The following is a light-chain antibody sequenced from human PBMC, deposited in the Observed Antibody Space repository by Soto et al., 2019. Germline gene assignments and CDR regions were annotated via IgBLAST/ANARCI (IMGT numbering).Light chain of an antibody. V-gene: IGKV1-5*03. CDR3: QQYSSFPWT. Sequence: DIQMTQSPSILSASVGDIVTITYRASQSIGSWLAWYQQTEGKAPKVLIYKASNLERGVPSRFSGSGSGTEFTLTISSLQAADFATYYCQQYSSFPWTFGQGTKVDIK. CDR1: QSIGSW. J-gene: IGKJ1*01. CDR2: KAS.